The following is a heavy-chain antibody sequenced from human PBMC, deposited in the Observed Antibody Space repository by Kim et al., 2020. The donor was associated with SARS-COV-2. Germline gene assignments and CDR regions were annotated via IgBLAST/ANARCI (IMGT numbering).Heavy chain of an antibody. CDR1: GFTFSSYG. V-gene: IGHV3-30*18. D-gene: IGHD4-17*01. CDR3: AKPGYGDYGGWDYYGMDV. CDR2: ISYDGSNK. J-gene: IGHJ6*02. Sequence: GGSLRLSCAASGFTFSSYGMHWVRQAPGKGLEWVAVISYDGSNKYYADSVKGRFTISRDNSKNTLYLQMNSLRAEDTAVYYCAKPGYGDYGGWDYYGMDVWGQGTTVTVSS.